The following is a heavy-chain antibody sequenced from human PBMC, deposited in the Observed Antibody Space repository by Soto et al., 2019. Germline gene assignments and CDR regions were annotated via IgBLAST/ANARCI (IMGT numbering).Heavy chain of an antibody. CDR3: AKEGRGAGYYCYGMDV. CDR1: GFTFSSYS. V-gene: IGHV3-23*01. D-gene: IGHD6-19*01. Sequence: AGSLTLSCAASGFTFSSYSMSWVRQPPGKGLEWVSAISGSGGSTYYADSVKGQFTISRNNSKNTLYLQMNSLRAEDTAVYYCAKEGRGAGYYCYGMDVWGQGTTVTVSS. J-gene: IGHJ6*02. CDR2: ISGSGGST.